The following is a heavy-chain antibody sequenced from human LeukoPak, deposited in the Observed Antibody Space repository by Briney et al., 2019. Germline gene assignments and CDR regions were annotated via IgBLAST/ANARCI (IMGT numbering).Heavy chain of an antibody. CDR1: GYTFTGYY. CDR3: ARDVIAAAGTVDI. D-gene: IGHD6-13*01. J-gene: IGHJ3*02. CDR2: INPNSGGT. V-gene: IGHV1-2*02. Sequence: ASVKVSCKASGYTFTGYYMHWVQQAPGQGLEWMGWINPNSGGTNYAQKFQGRVTMTRDTSISTAYMELSRLRSDDTAVYYCARDVIAAAGTVDIWGQGTMVTVSS.